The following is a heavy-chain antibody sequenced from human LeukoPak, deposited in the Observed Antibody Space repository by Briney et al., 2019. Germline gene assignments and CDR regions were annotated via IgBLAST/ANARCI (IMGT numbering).Heavy chain of an antibody. CDR3: AGDLNHYYDSSGYPNDAFDI. V-gene: IGHV3-7*03. CDR2: INHNGNVN. Sequence: PGGSLRLSCAASGFTFSSYWMNWARQAPGKGLEWVASINHNGNVNYYVDSVKGRFTISRDNAKNSLYLQMSNLRAEDTAVYFCAGDLNHYYDSSGYPNDAFDIWGQGTMVTVSS. D-gene: IGHD3-22*01. CDR1: GFTFSSYW. J-gene: IGHJ3*02.